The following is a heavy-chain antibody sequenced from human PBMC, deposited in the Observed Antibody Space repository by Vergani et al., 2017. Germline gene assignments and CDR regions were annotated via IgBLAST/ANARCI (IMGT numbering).Heavy chain of an antibody. D-gene: IGHD6-19*01. CDR3: ARGDSSGWYGY. V-gene: IGHV4-34*01. CDR1: GGSFSGYY. J-gene: IGHJ4*02. CDR2: INHSGST. Sequence: QVQLQQWGAGPLKPSETLSLTCAVYGGSFSGYYWSWIRQPPGKGLEWIGEINHSGSTNYNPSLKSRVTISVDTSKNQFSLKLSSVTAADTAVYYCARGDSSGWYGYWGQGTLVTVSS.